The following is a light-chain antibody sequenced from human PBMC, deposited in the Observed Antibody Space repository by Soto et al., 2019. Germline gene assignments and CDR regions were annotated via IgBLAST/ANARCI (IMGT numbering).Light chain of an antibody. CDR3: QQYDMSPQT. Sequence: EVVLTQSPGTLSLSPGEGATLSCRASQGLSDTNLAWYQQKPGQAPRLLMYDSSRRATGVPHRFSGSGSGTEFTLTISRVDPDDFGVYYCQQYDMSPQTFGLGSKVEIK. V-gene: IGKV3-20*01. CDR1: QGLSDTN. CDR2: DSS. J-gene: IGKJ1*01.